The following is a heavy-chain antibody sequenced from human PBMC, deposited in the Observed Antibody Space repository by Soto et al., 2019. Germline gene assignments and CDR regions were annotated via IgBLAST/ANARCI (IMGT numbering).Heavy chain of an antibody. V-gene: IGHV1-18*04. J-gene: IGHJ5*02. CDR1: GYTFTSYG. CDR3: ERDTKNWNPWGTFDP. Sequence: GASVKVSCKASGYTFTSYGISWVRQAPGQGLEWMGWISAYNGNTNYAQKLQGRVTMTTDTSTSTAYMELRSLRSDDTAVYYCERDTKNWNPWGTFDPWGQGTLVTVSS. D-gene: IGHD1-1*01. CDR2: ISAYNGNT.